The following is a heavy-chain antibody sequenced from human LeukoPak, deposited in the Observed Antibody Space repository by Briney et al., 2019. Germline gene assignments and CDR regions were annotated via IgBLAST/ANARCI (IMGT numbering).Heavy chain of an antibody. J-gene: IGHJ6*02. CDR3: ARGGNLPLRRNGMDV. D-gene: IGHD1-1*01. CDR1: GGSFSGYY. V-gene: IGHV4-34*01. Sequence: PSETLSLTCAVYGGSFSGYYWSWIRQPPGKGLEWIGEINHSGSTNYNPSLKSRVTISVDTSKNQFSLKLSSVTAADTAVYYCARGGNLPLRRNGMDVRGQGTTVTVSS. CDR2: INHSGST.